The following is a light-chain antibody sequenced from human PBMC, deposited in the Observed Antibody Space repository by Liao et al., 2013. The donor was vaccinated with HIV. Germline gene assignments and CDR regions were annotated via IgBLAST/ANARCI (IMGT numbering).Light chain of an antibody. CDR1: KLGDKY. CDR3: QAWDRNTAI. Sequence: SYEVTQSPSVSVSPGQTATITCSGDKLGDKYVCWYQQKPGQSPVMVIYQDRKRPAGIPERFSGSNSGNTATLTISGTQPMDEADYYCQAWDRNTAIFGGGTKLTVL. J-gene: IGLJ2*01. V-gene: IGLV3-1*01. CDR2: QDR.